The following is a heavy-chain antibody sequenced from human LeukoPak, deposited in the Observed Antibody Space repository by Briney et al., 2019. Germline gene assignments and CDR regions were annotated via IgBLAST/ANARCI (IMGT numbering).Heavy chain of an antibody. CDR2: INHSGTT. Sequence: PSETLSLTCAVYGGSFSGYYWSWIRQPPGKGLEWIGEINHSGTTNYNPSLKSRVTMSVDTSKNHLSLKPSSVTAADTAVYFCARGSLDIWGQGTKVTVSS. J-gene: IGHJ3*02. CDR3: ARGSLDI. CDR1: GGSFSGYY. V-gene: IGHV4-34*01.